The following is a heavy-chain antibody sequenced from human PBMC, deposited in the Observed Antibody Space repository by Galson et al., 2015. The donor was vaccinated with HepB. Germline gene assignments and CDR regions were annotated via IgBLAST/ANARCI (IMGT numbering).Heavy chain of an antibody. D-gene: IGHD3-22*01. CDR2: IYYSGST. V-gene: IGHV4-39*01. CDR3: ARHAAVVADYDY. Sequence: SETLSLTCTVSGGFLTNNNYYWGWIRQPPGKGLEWIGSIYYSGSTYYNPSLKSRVTISVDTSKNQFSLKLSSVTAADTAVYYCARHAAVVADYDYWGQGTLVTVSS. CDR1: GGFLTNNNYY. J-gene: IGHJ4*02.